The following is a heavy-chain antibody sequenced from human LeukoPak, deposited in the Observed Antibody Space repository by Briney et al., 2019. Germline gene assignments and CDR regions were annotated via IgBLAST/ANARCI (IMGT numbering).Heavy chain of an antibody. CDR2: FDPEDGET. V-gene: IGHV1-24*01. Sequence: ASVKVSCKVSGYTLTELSMHWVRQAPGKGLEWMGGFDPEDGETIYAQKFQGRVTMTEDTSTDTAYMELSSLRSEDTAVYYCATSPPYSSSWYWFDPWGQGTLVTVSS. CDR1: GYTLTELS. J-gene: IGHJ5*02. D-gene: IGHD6-13*01. CDR3: ATSPPYSSSWYWFDP.